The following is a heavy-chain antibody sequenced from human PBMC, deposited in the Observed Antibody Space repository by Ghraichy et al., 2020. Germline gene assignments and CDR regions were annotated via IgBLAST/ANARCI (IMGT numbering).Heavy chain of an antibody. V-gene: IGHV3-66*01. CDR2: IYTGGST. J-gene: IGHJ4*02. Sequence: SCAVSGVTVSSKFMSWVRQAPGNGLEWVSVIYTGGSTHYADSVKGRFAISRDNSKNMLYLQMESLRAEDTAVYYCGRGSAVATAPEYWGQGTLVTVSS. D-gene: IGHD5-12*01. CDR3: GRGSAVATAPEY. CDR1: GVTVSSKF.